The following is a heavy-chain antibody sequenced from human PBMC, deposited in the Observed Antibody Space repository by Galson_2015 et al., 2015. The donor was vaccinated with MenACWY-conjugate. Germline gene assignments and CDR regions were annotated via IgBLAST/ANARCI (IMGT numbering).Heavy chain of an antibody. J-gene: IGHJ5*02. CDR2: IYYSGST. D-gene: IGHD5-18*01. V-gene: IGHV4-59*12. CDR3: ARDSLWLRSNWFDP. CDR1: GGSISSYY. Sequence: SEPLSLTCTVSGGSISSYYWSWIRQPPGKGLEWIGYIYYSGSTNYNPSLKSRVTISVDTSKNQFSLKLSSVTAADTAVYYCARDSLWLRSNWFDPWGQGTLVTVSS.